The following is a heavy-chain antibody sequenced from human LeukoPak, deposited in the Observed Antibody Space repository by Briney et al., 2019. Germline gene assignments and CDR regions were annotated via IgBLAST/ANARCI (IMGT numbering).Heavy chain of an antibody. J-gene: IGHJ5*02. V-gene: IGHV1-46*01. D-gene: IGHD3-22*01. CDR2: INPSGGST. Sequence: ASVKVPCKASGYTFTSYYMHWVRQAPGQGLEWMGIINPSGGSTSYAQKFQGRVTMTRDTSTSTVYMELSSLRSEDTAVYYCAREASYYYDSSGPVGNNWFDPWGQGTLVTVSS. CDR1: GYTFTSYY. CDR3: AREASYYYDSSGPVGNNWFDP.